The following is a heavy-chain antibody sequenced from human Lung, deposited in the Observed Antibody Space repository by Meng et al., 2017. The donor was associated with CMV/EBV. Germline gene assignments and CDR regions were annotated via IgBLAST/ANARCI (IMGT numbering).Heavy chain of an antibody. D-gene: IGHD3-22*01. CDR3: ARVRTYFDHSGYLDY. CDR2: ISSSSSTI. CDR1: GFTFSTYS. Sequence: GESXKISCFFSGFTFSTYSMIWVRQAPGQGLELVSYISSSSSTIYYGDSVKGRFTISRDNARNLIYLQMNSLRPEDTAVYYCARVRTYFDHSGYLDYWGQGTLVTVSS. J-gene: IGHJ4*02. V-gene: IGHV3-48*04.